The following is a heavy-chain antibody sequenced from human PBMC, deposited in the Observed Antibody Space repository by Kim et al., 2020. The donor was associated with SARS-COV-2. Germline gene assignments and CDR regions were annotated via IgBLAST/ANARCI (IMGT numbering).Heavy chain of an antibody. CDR3: ARVGFLGGAPANWYFDL. J-gene: IGHJ2*01. CDR1: GGTFSSYA. Sequence: SVKVSCKASGGTFSSYAISWVRQAPGQGLEWMGGIIPIFGTANYAQKFQGRVTITADESTSTAYMELSSLRSEDTAVYYCARVGFLGGAPANWYFDLWGRGTLVTVSS. V-gene: IGHV1-69*13. CDR2: IIPIFGTA. D-gene: IGHD2-21*01.